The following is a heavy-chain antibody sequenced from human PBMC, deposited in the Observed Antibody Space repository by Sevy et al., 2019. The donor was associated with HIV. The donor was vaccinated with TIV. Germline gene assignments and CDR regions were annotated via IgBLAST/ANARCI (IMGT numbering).Heavy chain of an antibody. CDR1: GDSINNGDYY. D-gene: IGHD4-4*01. CDR2: IYYTGTT. Sequence: SEILSLTCTVSGDSINNGDYYWSWIRQHPGKGLEWIGKIYYTGTTYYNPSLKSRLRISVGRSENTLSLSLRSVTAADTAVYYCARTTVTTLSSARNNWFDPWGQGTLVTVSS. J-gene: IGHJ5*02. V-gene: IGHV4-31*03. CDR3: ARTTVTTLSSARNNWFDP.